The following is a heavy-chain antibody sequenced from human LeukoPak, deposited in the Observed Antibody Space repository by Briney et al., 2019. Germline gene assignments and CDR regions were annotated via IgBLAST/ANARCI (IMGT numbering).Heavy chain of an antibody. CDR3: ARHLTAEGITIVREVIDDAFDI. D-gene: IGHD3-10*01. Sequence: GESLKISCKGSGYSFTSYWIGWVRQMPGKGLEWMGIIYPGNSDTRYSPSFQGQVTISADKSISTAYLQWSSLKASDTAMYYCARHLTAEGITIVREVIDDAFDIWGQGTMVTVSS. J-gene: IGHJ3*02. CDR2: IYPGNSDT. CDR1: GYSFTSYW. V-gene: IGHV5-51*01.